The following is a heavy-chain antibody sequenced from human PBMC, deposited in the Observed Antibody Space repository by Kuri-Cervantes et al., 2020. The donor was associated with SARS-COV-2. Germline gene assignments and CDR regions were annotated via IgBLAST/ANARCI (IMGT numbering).Heavy chain of an antibody. J-gene: IGHJ4*02. CDR2: IGSRSSST. V-gene: IGHV3-21*01. CDR3: TTDGGLGYCSSTSCYPFDY. D-gene: IGHD2-2*01. CDR1: GFTLSSHS. Sequence: ETLSLTCAASGFTLSSHSVNWVRQAPGKGLEWVSSIGSRSSSTYYSDSVRGRFTISRDNAKNSLYLQMNSLRAEDTAVYYCTTDGGLGYCSSTSCYPFDYWGQGTLVTVSS.